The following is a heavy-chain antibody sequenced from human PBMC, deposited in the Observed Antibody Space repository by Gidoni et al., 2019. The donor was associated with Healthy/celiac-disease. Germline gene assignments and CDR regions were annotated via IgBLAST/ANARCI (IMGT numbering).Heavy chain of an antibody. CDR2: ISGSGGST. J-gene: IGHJ4*02. V-gene: IGHV3-23*01. D-gene: IGHD3-22*01. CDR3: AKAEGYYYDSSGYPPYYFDY. Sequence: EVQLLESGGGLVQPGGSLRLSCAASGFTFSSYAMSWVRQAPGKGLEWVAAISGSGGSTYYADSVKGRFTISRDNSKNTLYLQMNSLRAEDTAVYYCAKAEGYYYDSSGYPPYYFDYWGQGTLVTVSS. CDR1: GFTFSSYA.